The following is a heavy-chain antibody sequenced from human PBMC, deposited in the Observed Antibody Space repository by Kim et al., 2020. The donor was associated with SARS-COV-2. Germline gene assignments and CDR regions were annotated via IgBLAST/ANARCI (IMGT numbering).Heavy chain of an antibody. V-gene: IGHV4-31*03. J-gene: IGHJ4*02. D-gene: IGHD6-19*01. CDR1: GGPISSGGYY. CDR2: TYYSGST. Sequence: SETLSLTCTVSGGPISSGGYYWSWIRQHPGKGLEWIGYTYYSGSTYYNPSLKSRVTISVDTSKNQFSLKLSSVTAADTAVYYCARSSWESSGWYEGFHFDYWGEGTLVTVSS. CDR3: ARSSWESSGWYEGFHFDY.